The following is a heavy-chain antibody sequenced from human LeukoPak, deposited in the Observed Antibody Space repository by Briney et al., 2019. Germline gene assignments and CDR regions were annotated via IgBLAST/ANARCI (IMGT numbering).Heavy chain of an antibody. CDR1: GFTFSSYW. Sequence: GGSLRLSCAASGFTFSSYWMSWVRQAPGKGLEWVANIKQDGSEKYYVDSVKGRFTISRDNAKNSLYLQMNSLRAEDTAVYYCARDGGYSSGWYDYWGQGTLVTVSS. CDR3: ARDGGYSSGWYDY. CDR2: IKQDGSEK. J-gene: IGHJ4*02. D-gene: IGHD6-19*01. V-gene: IGHV3-7*01.